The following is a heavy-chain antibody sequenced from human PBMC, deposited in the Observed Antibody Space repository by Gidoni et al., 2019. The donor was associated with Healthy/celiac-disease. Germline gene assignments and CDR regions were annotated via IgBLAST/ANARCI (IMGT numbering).Heavy chain of an antibody. Sequence: QVQLQESGPGLVKPSQPLSLTCTVPGGSISSGDYYWSWIRPPPGKGLEWIGYIYYSGSTYYNPSLKSRVTISVDTSKNQFSLKLSSVTAADTAVYYCASNNDYGDYAADYWGQGTLVTVSS. V-gene: IGHV4-30-4*01. CDR3: ASNNDYGDYAADY. CDR1: GGSISSGDYY. J-gene: IGHJ4*02. D-gene: IGHD4-17*01. CDR2: IYYSGST.